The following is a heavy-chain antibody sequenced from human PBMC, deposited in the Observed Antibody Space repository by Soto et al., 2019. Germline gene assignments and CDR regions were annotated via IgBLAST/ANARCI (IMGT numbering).Heavy chain of an antibody. CDR1: GRSLNDNHYY. V-gene: IGHV4-30-4*01. J-gene: IGHJ4*02. D-gene: IGHD3-10*01. CDR2: IYDSGST. CDR3: ARVKGGSLARNYIDY. Sequence: SETLSLTCTVSGRSLNDNHYYWSWPRQPPGKGLEWIGHIYDSGSTYNNPSLKSRVTISADTSKNQFSLKLSSVTAADTAIYYCARVKGGSLARNYIDYWGQGILVSVSS.